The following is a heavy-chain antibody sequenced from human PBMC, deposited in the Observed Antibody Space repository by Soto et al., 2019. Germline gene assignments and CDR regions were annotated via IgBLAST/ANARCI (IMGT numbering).Heavy chain of an antibody. CDR2: ISYDGSNK. D-gene: IGHD4-17*01. V-gene: IGHV3-30-3*01. CDR1: GFTFSSYA. Sequence: GGSLRLSCAASGFTFSSYAMHWVRQAPGKGLEWVAVISYDGSNKYYADSVKGRFTISRDNSKNTLYLQMNSLRAEDTAVYYCSSGTTVVTEPYYYYYYGMDVWGQGTTVTVSS. J-gene: IGHJ6*02. CDR3: SSGTTVVTEPYYYYYYGMDV.